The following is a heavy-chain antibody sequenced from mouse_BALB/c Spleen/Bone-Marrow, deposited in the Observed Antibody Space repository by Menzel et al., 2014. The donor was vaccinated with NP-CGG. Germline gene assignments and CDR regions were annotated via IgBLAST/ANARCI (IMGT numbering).Heavy chain of an antibody. J-gene: IGHJ4*01. CDR1: GFTFSSYT. V-gene: IGHV5-6-4*01. CDR2: ISSGGSYT. CDR3: TRDAMDY. Sequence: DVMLVESGGGLVKPGGSLKLSCAASGFTFSSYTMSWVRQTPEKRLEWVATISSGGSYTYYPVSVKGRFTISRDNAKNTLYLQMSSLKSEDTAMYYCTRDAMDYWGQGTSVTVSS.